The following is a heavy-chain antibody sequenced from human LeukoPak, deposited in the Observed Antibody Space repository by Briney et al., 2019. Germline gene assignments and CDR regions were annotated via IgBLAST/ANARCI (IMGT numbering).Heavy chain of an antibody. CDR2: ITFDGGHK. CDR1: GFIFNDYT. D-gene: IGHD1-26*01. CDR3: VRGPDXESFIV. Sequence: GGSLRLSCAASGFIFNDYTMHWVRQAPGKGLEWVAVITFDGGHKFYGNSLKGRFTISRDNSKNSLYLQMNALRPDDTAVYYCVRGPDXESFIVWGQGTRVTVSS. V-gene: IGHV3-30*04. J-gene: IGHJ4*02.